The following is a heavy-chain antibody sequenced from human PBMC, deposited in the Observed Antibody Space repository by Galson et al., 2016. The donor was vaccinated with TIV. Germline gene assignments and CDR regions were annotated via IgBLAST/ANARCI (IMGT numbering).Heavy chain of an antibody. Sequence: CKASGGTFISYAITWVRQAPGQGLEWMGGIIPVFGKANYAQKFQGRVTITTDESTSTAYMELSSLRSEDTAMYYCARQVGYTYGLEQWGQGTLVTVSS. V-gene: IGHV1-69*05. D-gene: IGHD5-18*01. CDR1: GGTFISYA. CDR3: ARQVGYTYGLEQ. CDR2: IIPVFGKA. J-gene: IGHJ4*02.